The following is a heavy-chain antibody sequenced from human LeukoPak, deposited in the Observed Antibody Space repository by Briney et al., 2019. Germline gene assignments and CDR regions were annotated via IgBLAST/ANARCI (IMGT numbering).Heavy chain of an antibody. CDR3: ARGGHYYLPPYFDY. V-gene: IGHV3-21*01. CDR2: ISSSSSYI. Sequence: PGGSLRLSCAASGFTFSSYSMNWVRQAPGKGLEWVSSISSSSSYIYYADSVKGRFTISRDNAKNSLYLQMNSLRAEDTAVYYCARGGHYYLPPYFDYWGQGTLVTVSS. J-gene: IGHJ4*02. D-gene: IGHD3-22*01. CDR1: GFTFSSYS.